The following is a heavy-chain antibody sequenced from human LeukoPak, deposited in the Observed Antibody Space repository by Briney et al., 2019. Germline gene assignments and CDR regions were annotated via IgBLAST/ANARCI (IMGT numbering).Heavy chain of an antibody. V-gene: IGHV4-30-4*08. CDR1: AGSLSSGDYY. J-gene: IGHJ4*02. CDR3: AREMGYYDSSGPNYFDY. CDR2: IYYSGST. Sequence: SETLSLTCTVSAGSLSSGDYYWSWIRQPPVKGLEWIGHIYYSGSTYYNPSLKSRVTISVDTSKNQFSLELSSVTAADTAVYYCAREMGYYDSSGPNYFDYWGQGTLVTVSS. D-gene: IGHD3-22*01.